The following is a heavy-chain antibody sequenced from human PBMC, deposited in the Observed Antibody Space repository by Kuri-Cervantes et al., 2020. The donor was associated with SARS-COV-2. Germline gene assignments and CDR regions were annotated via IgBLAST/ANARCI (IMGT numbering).Heavy chain of an antibody. CDR2: IYYSGST. V-gene: IGHV4-59*01. CDR1: GGSISSYY. D-gene: IGHD5-18*01. Sequence: SETLSLTCTVSGGSISSYYWSWIRQPPGKGPEWIGYIYYSGSTNYNPSLKSRVTISVDTSKNQFSLKLSSVTAADTAVYYCARDRIQLWYYGMDVWGQGTTVTVSS. CDR3: ARDRIQLWYYGMDV. J-gene: IGHJ6*02.